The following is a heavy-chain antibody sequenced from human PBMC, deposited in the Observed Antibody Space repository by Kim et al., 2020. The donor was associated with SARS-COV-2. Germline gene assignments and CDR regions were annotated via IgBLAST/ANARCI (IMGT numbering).Heavy chain of an antibody. D-gene: IGHD1-26*01. V-gene: IGHV3-48*03. CDR2: ISSSGSTI. CDR1: GFTFSSYE. J-gene: IGHJ4*02. Sequence: GGSLRLSCAASGFTFSSYEMNWVRQAPGKGLEWVSYISSSGSTIYYADSVKGRFTISRDNAKNSLYLQMNSLRAEDTAVYYCARGRGWSGSYYGDYWGQGTLVTVSS. CDR3: ARGRGWSGSYYGDY.